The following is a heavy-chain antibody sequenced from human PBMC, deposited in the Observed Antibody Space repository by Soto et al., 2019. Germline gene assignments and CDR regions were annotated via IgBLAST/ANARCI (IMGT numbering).Heavy chain of an antibody. D-gene: IGHD1-26*01. CDR3: ENRGRGIVGAKGLDY. J-gene: IGHJ4*02. Sequence: GGSLRLSCAASGFTFSSYAMSWVRQAPGKGLEWVSAISGSGGSTCYADSVKGRFTISRDNSKNTLYLQMNSLRAEDTAVYYCENRGRGIVGAKGLDYWGQGTLVTVSS. V-gene: IGHV3-23*01. CDR2: ISGSGGST. CDR1: GFTFSSYA.